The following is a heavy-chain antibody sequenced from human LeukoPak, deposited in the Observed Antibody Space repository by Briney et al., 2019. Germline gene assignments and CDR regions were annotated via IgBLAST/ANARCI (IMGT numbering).Heavy chain of an antibody. CDR1: GGTFSSYA. CDR3: ARTGAADRYGPPYYFDY. J-gene: IGHJ4*02. D-gene: IGHD5-18*01. Sequence: AASVKVSCKASGGTFSSYAISWVRQAPGQGLELMGGIIPIFGTANYAQKFQGRVTITADESTSTAYMELSSLRSEDTAVYYCARTGAADRYGPPYYFDYWGQGTLVTVS. CDR2: IIPIFGTA. V-gene: IGHV1-69*13.